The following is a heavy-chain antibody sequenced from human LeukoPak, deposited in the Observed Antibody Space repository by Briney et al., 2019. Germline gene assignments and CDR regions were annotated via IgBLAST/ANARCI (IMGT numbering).Heavy chain of an antibody. Sequence: SETLSLTCAVYGGSFSGYYWSWIRQPPGKGLEWIGEINHSGSTNYNPSLKSRVTISVDTSKNQFSLKLSSVTAADTAVYYCARGARTPSGYGSRTAGRADWFDPWGQGTLVTVSS. CDR3: ARGARTPSGYGSRTAGRADWFDP. J-gene: IGHJ5*02. V-gene: IGHV4-34*01. CDR1: GGSFSGYY. D-gene: IGHD5-12*01. CDR2: INHSGST.